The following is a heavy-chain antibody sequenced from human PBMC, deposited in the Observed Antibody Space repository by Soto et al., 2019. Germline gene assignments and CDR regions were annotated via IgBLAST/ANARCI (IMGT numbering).Heavy chain of an antibody. CDR1: GFSISRDYY. CDR2: MYHSGSI. D-gene: IGHD3-16*01. J-gene: IGHJ5*02. CDR3: VRIRYQLPSSVLWLDP. V-gene: IGHV4-38-2*01. Sequence: SETLSLTCAVSGFSISRDYYWGWIRQPPGKGLEYIVSMYHSGSIYYNPSLKSRVTISVDTSKNQFSLRLASVTAADTAMYFCVRIRYQLPSSVLWLDPWGQGTPVTVSS.